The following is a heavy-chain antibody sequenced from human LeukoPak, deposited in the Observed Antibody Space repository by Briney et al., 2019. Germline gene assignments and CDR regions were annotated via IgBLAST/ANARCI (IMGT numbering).Heavy chain of an antibody. J-gene: IGHJ4*02. CDR3: AREEYSSGWYYFDY. CDR2: ISSSSSYI. D-gene: IGHD6-19*01. Sequence: PGGSLRLSCAASGFTFSSYSMNWVRQAPGKGLEWVSSISSSSSYIYYADSVKGRFTISRDNAKNSLYLQMNSLRDEDTAVYYCAREEYSSGWYYFDYWGQGTLVTVSS. V-gene: IGHV3-21*01. CDR1: GFTFSSYS.